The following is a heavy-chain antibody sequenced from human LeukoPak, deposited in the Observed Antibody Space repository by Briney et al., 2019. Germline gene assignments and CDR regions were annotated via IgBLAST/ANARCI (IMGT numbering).Heavy chain of an antibody. D-gene: IGHD6-13*01. J-gene: IGHJ4*02. CDR1: GVSISDSTYY. CDR3: ARQVAAAGSNC. Sequence: KPSETLSLTCTVSGVSISDSTYYWGWVRQPPGKGLEWIGSIYYTGRTYSNPSLRSRVTISVDTSKNQFSLKLSSVTASDTAVYYCARQVAAAGSNCWGQGTLVTVSS. V-gene: IGHV4-39*01. CDR2: IYYTGRT.